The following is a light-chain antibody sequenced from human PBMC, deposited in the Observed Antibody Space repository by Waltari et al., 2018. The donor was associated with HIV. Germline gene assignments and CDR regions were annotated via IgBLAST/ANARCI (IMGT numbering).Light chain of an antibody. CDR1: QSLLYRSTNKNY. Sequence: DIVMTQSPDSLAVSLGERATIHCKSSQSLLYRSTNKNYLAWYQQKPGQPPKLLIYWASTRESGVPDRFSGSGSGTDFTLTISSLQAGDVAVYYCQQYYSTPLTFGGGTKVEIK. CDR3: QQYYSTPLT. J-gene: IGKJ4*01. CDR2: WAS. V-gene: IGKV4-1*01.